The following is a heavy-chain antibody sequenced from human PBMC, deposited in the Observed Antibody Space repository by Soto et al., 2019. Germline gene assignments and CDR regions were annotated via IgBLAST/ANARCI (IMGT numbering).Heavy chain of an antibody. J-gene: IGHJ4*02. Sequence: GGPLRLSCEASGFTFKSFAMHWVRQAPGRGLQYVAGISSNGRTSFYADSVKGRFTISRDNFRNTLDLQMSSLRDEDASFYYCVKEGAAGRLSFDHWGQGIQVTVSS. CDR3: VKEGAAGRLSFDH. CDR2: ISSNGRTS. CDR1: GFTFKSFA. D-gene: IGHD3-16*02. V-gene: IGHV3-64D*06.